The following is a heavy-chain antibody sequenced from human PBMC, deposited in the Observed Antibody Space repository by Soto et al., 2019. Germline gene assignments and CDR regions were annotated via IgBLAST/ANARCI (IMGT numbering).Heavy chain of an antibody. CDR3: AREVAAASFYYYYYGMDV. Sequence: PSETLSLTCAGYGGSFSGYYWSWIRQPPGKGLEWIGEINHSGSTNYNPSLKSRVTISVDTSKNQFSLKLSSVTAADTAVYYCAREVAAASFYYYYYGMDVWGQGTTVTVSS. V-gene: IGHV4-34*01. D-gene: IGHD6-13*01. J-gene: IGHJ6*02. CDR2: INHSGST. CDR1: GGSFSGYY.